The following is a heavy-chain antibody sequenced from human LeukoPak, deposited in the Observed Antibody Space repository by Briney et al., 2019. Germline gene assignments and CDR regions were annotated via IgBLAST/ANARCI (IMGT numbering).Heavy chain of an antibody. CDR3: ATRDQSRTFLVPLDS. D-gene: IGHD3-3*02. CDR1: GGSFSGYY. V-gene: IGHV4-34*07. Sequence: PSETLSLTCAVYGGSFSGYYWSWVRQPPGKGLEWIGETHRSGDTKYNPSLNGRVTISMDNSKNQLSLNLISVTAADTAMYYCATRDQSRTFLVPLDSWGQGTLVTVSS. J-gene: IGHJ4*02. CDR2: THRSGDT.